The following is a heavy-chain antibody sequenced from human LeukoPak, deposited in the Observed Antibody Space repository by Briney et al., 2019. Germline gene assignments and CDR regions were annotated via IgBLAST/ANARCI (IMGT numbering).Heavy chain of an antibody. V-gene: IGHV5-10-1*01. D-gene: IGHD6-19*01. J-gene: IGHJ5*02. CDR1: GCFITSYW. CDR3: ARHISREQCFQVFDP. Sequence: GGSPQISCWGSGCFITSYWIRWGRQLAGKGVEWMGRIDPSDSYTNYSASFHAHVTISAHKSISTAYLQWSSLNASDTPMYYFARHISREQCFQVFDPWGQGTLVTVSS. CDR2: IDPSDSYT.